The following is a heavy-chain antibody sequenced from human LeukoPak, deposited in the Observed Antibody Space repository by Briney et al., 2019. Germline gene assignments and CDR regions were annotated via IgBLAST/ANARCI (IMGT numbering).Heavy chain of an antibody. CDR2: INSDGSEG. V-gene: IGHV3-7*03. CDR3: ARSSYSSSSSV. J-gene: IGHJ3*01. D-gene: IGHD6-6*01. CDR1: GFTFSGFW. Sequence: GVSLRLSCAVSGFTFSGFWMSWSRQAPGKGLEWVASINSDGSEGYYADVVKGRFTISRDNAKNSLYLQINSLRAEDTAVYYCARSSYSSSSSVWGQGTMVTVSS.